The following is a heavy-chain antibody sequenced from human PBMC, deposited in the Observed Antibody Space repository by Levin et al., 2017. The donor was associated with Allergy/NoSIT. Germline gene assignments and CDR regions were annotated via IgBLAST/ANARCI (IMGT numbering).Heavy chain of an antibody. CDR2: IKQDGSER. D-gene: IGHD4-23*01. J-gene: IGHJ3*02. CDR3: ARPTTVVTVDPFDM. Sequence: GGSLRLSCAASGFTFSSYWMTWVRQAPGEGLEWVANIKQDGSERYYLDSVKGRFTISRDNAKNSLYLQINSLRAEDTAVYYCARPTTVVTVDPFDMWGQGTMVTVSS. V-gene: IGHV3-7*01. CDR1: GFTFSSYW.